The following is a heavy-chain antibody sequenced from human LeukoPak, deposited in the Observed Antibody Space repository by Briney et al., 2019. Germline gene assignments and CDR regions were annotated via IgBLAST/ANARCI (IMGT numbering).Heavy chain of an antibody. D-gene: IGHD5-12*01. CDR2: IYTSGST. CDR3: ARGHLGLPRPNKEYYFDY. V-gene: IGHV4-61*02. J-gene: IGHJ4*02. Sequence: ASETLSLTCTVPGGSISSGSYYWSWIRQPAGKGLEWIGRIYTSGSTNYNPSLKSRVTISVDTSKNQFSLKLSSVTAADTAVYYCARGHLGLPRPNKEYYFDYWGQGTLVTVSS. CDR1: GGSISSGSYY.